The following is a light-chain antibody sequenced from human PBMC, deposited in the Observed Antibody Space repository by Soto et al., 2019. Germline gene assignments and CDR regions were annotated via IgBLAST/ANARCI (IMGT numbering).Light chain of an antibody. CDR2: EVN. CDR1: SSDIGGYNY. J-gene: IGLJ2*01. V-gene: IGLV2-8*01. CDR3: SSYAGGNTLL. Sequence: QSALTQPPSASGSLGQSVTISCSGASSDIGGYNYVAWYQQHPSKAPKLIIYEVNKRPSGVPDRFSGSNSGNTASLTVSGLQAGDVAEYSCSSYAGGNTLLFGGGTKLTVL.